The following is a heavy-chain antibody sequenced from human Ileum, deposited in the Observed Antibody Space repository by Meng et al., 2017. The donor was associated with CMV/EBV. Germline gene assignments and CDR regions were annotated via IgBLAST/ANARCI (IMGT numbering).Heavy chain of an antibody. CDR1: GFTVSSNY. Sequence: GESLKISCAASGFTVSSNYMSWVRQAPGKGLEWVSVIYSGGSTYYADSVKGRFTISRDNSKNTLYLQMNSLRAEDTAVYYCARDQAGSSWPGYYYYGMDVWGQGTTVTVS. CDR2: IYSGGST. D-gene: IGHD6-13*01. J-gene: IGHJ6*02. V-gene: IGHV3-53*01. CDR3: ARDQAGSSWPGYYYYGMDV.